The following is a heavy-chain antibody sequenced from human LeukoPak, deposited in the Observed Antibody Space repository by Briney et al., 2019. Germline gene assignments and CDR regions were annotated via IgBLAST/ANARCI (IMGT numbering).Heavy chain of an antibody. Sequence: SVQVSCKASRGTLLSYTISWVRQAPGQGLEWMGKIFPILGKANYAQKFQGKVTITADKSTSPAYMELSSLRSADPAVSSSAFVLTGYDLWGQGTLVTVSS. CDR1: RGTLLSYT. CDR2: IFPILGKA. V-gene: IGHV1-69*02. D-gene: IGHD3-9*01. CDR3: AFVLTGYDL. J-gene: IGHJ5*02.